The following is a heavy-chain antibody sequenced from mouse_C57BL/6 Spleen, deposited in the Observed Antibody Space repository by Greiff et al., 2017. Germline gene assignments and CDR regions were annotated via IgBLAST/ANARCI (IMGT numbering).Heavy chain of an antibody. J-gene: IGHJ1*03. CDR3: ASSTYDGYWYFDV. D-gene: IGHD2-3*01. V-gene: IGHV1-72*01. CDR2: IDPNNGGT. CDR1: GYTFTSYC. Sequence: QVQLQQSGAELVKPGASVKLSCTASGYTFTSYCMHWVKQRPGRGLVWIGRIDPNNGGTKYNAKFKSNDTLTVDRPSSTAYMQHSRLTSEDSAVYYCASSTYDGYWYFDVWGTGTTVTVAS.